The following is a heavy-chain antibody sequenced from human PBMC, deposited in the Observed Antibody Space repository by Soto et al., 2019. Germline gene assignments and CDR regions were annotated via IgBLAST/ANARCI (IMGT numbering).Heavy chain of an antibody. CDR3: TRGREWELLLSHY. Sequence: GGSLRLSCTTSGFTFGDYAMSWFRQAPGKGLEWVGFIRSKAYGGTTEYAASVKGRFTFSRDDSKSIAYLQMNSLKIEDTAVYYCTRGREWELLLSHYWGQGTLVTVPQ. CDR2: IRSKAYGGTT. D-gene: IGHD1-26*01. CDR1: GFTFGDYA. V-gene: IGHV3-49*03. J-gene: IGHJ4*02.